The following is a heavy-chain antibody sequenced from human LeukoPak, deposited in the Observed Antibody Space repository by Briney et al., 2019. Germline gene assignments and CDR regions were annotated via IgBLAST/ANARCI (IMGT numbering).Heavy chain of an antibody. V-gene: IGHV3-23*01. CDR2: IGGIGAST. Sequence: GGTLRLSCAASGFTFSSHAMNWVRQAPGKGLEWVSSIGGIGASTYYADSVKGRFTISRDNSKNTLYLQMNSLRAEDTALYYCAKAAYGDYVNWFDPWGQGILVIVSS. CDR3: AKAAYGDYVNWFDP. J-gene: IGHJ5*02. D-gene: IGHD4-17*01. CDR1: GFTFSSHA.